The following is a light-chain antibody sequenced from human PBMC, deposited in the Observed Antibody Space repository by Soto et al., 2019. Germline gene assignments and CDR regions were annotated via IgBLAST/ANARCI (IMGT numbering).Light chain of an antibody. J-gene: IGKJ4*02. CDR1: QIISSY. CDR3: QQSYTLPLT. Sequence: DIQLTQSPSSLSASVGDRVTITCRASQIISSYLNWYQHKPGVAPKLLIYATSSLQSGDSSRFSGSGSGTEFTLTISSLQPEDFATYSCQQSYTLPLTFGGGTKVETK. CDR2: ATS. V-gene: IGKV1-39*01.